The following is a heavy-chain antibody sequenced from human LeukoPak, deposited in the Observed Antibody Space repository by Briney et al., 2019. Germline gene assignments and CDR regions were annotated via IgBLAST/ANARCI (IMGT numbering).Heavy chain of an antibody. V-gene: IGHV1-2*02. CDR3: ARDYGPSYGDYVSPKDWFDP. CDR2: INPNSGGT. CDR1: GYTFTGYY. Sequence: GASVKVSCKASGYTFTGYYMHWVRQAPGQGLEWMGWINPNSGGTNYAQKFQGRVTMTRDTSISTAYMELSRLRSDDTAVYYCARDYGPSYGDYVSPKDWFDPWGQGTLVTVSS. J-gene: IGHJ5*02. D-gene: IGHD4-17*01.